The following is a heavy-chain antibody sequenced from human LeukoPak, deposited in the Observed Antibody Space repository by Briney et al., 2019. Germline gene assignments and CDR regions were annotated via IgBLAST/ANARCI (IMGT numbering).Heavy chain of an antibody. CDR1: GYTFTSYD. Sequence: ASVKVSCKASGYTFTSYDINWVRQATGQGLEWMGWMNPNSGNTGYAQKFQGRVTMTRDTSTSTVYMELSSLRSEDTAVYYCARDALYDSSGYYPTPTYYYYGMDVWGQGTTVTVSS. D-gene: IGHD3-22*01. V-gene: IGHV1-8*01. J-gene: IGHJ6*02. CDR3: ARDALYDSSGYYPTPTYYYYGMDV. CDR2: MNPNSGNT.